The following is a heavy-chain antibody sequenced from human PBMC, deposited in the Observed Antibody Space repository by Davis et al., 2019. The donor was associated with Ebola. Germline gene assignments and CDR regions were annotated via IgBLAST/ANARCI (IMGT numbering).Heavy chain of an antibody. CDR1: GFTFSSYG. V-gene: IGHV3-33*01. J-gene: IGHJ4*02. D-gene: IGHD1-7*01. CDR3: AREAGTTSDY. CDR2: IWYDGSNK. Sequence: PGGSLRLSCAASGFTFSSYGMHWVRQAPGKGLEWVAVIWYDGSNKYYADSVKGRFTISRDNAKNSLYLQMNSLRAEDTAVYYCAREAGTTSDYWGQGTLVTVSS.